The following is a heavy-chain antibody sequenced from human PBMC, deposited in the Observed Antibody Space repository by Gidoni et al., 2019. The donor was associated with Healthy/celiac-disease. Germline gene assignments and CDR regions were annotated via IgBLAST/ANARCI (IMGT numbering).Heavy chain of an antibody. J-gene: IGHJ4*02. CDR3: ARVGSRDGYAFDY. Sequence: EVQLVESGGGLVQPGGSLRLSCSASGFPVSSNYMSWVRQAPGKGLEWVSVIYSGGSTYYADSVKGRFTISRDNSKNTLYLQMNSLRAEDTAVYYCARVGSRDGYAFDYWGQGTLVTVSS. V-gene: IGHV3-66*01. CDR1: GFPVSSNY. CDR2: IYSGGST. D-gene: IGHD5-12*01.